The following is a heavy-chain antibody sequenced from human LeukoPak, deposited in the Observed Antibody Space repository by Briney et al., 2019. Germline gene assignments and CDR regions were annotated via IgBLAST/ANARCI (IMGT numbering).Heavy chain of an antibody. Sequence: ASVKVSCKASGYIFSGFYIHWVRQVPGQGLEWMGSINPHSGDPNYAQIFQGRVTMTRDTSISTVYMEVSRLRSDDTAVYYCAREESIRGTYYMDVWGQGTTVTVSS. D-gene: IGHD6-6*01. CDR2: INPHSGDP. CDR1: GYIFSGFY. V-gene: IGHV1-2*02. CDR3: AREESIRGTYYMDV. J-gene: IGHJ6*03.